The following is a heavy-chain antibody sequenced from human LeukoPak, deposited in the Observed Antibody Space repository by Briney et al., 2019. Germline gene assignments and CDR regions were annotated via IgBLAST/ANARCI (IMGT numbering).Heavy chain of an antibody. CDR3: ARSRLPYSSSPRELDY. Sequence: SETLSLTCTVSGGSISTYYWNWIRQPPGKGLEWIGYIYYTGSTNYNPSLKSRVTISVDTSKNQFSLKLSSVTAADTAVYYCARSRLPYSSSPRELDYWGQGALVTVSS. CDR2: IYYTGST. J-gene: IGHJ4*02. V-gene: IGHV4-59*01. CDR1: GGSISTYY. D-gene: IGHD6-13*01.